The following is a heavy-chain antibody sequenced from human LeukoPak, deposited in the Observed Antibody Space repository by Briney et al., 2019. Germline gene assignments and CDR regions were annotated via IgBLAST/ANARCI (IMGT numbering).Heavy chain of an antibody. CDR2: IYYSGST. J-gene: IGHJ4*02. CDR3: ARVVGVRGVTGYYFDY. CDR1: GGSISSSSYY. V-gene: IGHV4-39*07. D-gene: IGHD3-10*01. Sequence: PSETLSLTCTVSGGSISSSSYYWGWIRQPPGKGLEWIGSIYYSGSTYYNPSLKSRVTISVDTSKNQFSLKLSSVNAADTAVYYCARVVGVRGVTGYYFDYWGQGTLVTVSS.